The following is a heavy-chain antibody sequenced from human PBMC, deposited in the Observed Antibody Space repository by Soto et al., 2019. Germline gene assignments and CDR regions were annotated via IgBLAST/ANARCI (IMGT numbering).Heavy chain of an antibody. J-gene: IGHJ5*02. D-gene: IGHD4-17*01. V-gene: IGHV1-2*04. CDR3: ARGGPHDYGDAGWFDP. CDR1: GYTFTGYY. Sequence: QVQLVQSGAEVKKPGASVKVSCKASGYTFTGYYMHWVRQAPGQGLEWMGWINPNSGGTNYAQKFQGWVTMTRDTSISTAYMELSRLRSDDTAVYYCARGGPHDYGDAGWFDPWGQGTLVTVSS. CDR2: INPNSGGT.